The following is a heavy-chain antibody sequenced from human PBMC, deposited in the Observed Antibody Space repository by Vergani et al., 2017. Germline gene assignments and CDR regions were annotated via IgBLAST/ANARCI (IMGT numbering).Heavy chain of an antibody. CDR3: ARYSSSWYGTSYYYYYGMDV. D-gene: IGHD6-13*01. CDR2: INHSGST. Sequence: QVQLQQWGAGLLKPSETLSLTCAVYGGSFSGYYWSWIRQPPGKGLEWIGEINHSGSTNYNPSLKSRVTISVDTSKNQFSLKLSSVTAADTAVYYCARYSSSWYGTSYYYYYGMDVWGQGTTVTVSS. CDR1: GGSFSGYY. V-gene: IGHV4-34*01. J-gene: IGHJ6*02.